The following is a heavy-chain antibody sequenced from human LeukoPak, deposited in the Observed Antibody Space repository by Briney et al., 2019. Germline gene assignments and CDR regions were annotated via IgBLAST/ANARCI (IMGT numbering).Heavy chain of an antibody. D-gene: IGHD6-13*01. CDR3: AREAGYSSSWTAGFYYYYGMDV. J-gene: IGHJ6*02. Sequence: GGSLRLSCAASGFTFSSYSMNWVRQAPGKGLEWVSYISSSSSTIYYADSVKGRFTISRDNAKNSLYLQMNSLRDEDTAVYYCAREAGYSSSWTAGFYYYYGMDVWDQGTTVTVSS. CDR2: ISSSSSTI. V-gene: IGHV3-48*02. CDR1: GFTFSSYS.